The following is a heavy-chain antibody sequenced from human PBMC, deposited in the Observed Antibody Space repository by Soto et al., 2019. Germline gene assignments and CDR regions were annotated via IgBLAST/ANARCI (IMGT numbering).Heavy chain of an antibody. Sequence: QVQVVESGGGLVKPGGSLRLSCAASGFTVSDYYMNWIRQAPGKGLEWVSYISHSGTTISYADSVRGRFTISRDIAENSLFLQMISLRAEDTAVYYCARDRVEGAGWFDPWGQGTLVTVSS. V-gene: IGHV3-11*01. CDR3: ARDRVEGAGWFDP. D-gene: IGHD1-26*01. CDR2: ISHSGTTI. J-gene: IGHJ5*02. CDR1: GFTVSDYY.